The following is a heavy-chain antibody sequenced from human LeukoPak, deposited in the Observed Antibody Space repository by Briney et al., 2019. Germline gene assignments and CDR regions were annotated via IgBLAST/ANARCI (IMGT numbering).Heavy chain of an antibody. CDR3: ARGYWSSTNCYTYGIDV. CDR2: INHSGST. CDR1: GGAFSSYY. D-gene: IGHD2-2*02. Sequence: SATLSLTCAVYGGAFSSYYWSWIRQPPGKGLEWLGEINHSGSTNYNPSLKSRVTISVDTSKNQFSLKLSSMTAADTAVYYCARGYWSSTNCYTYGIDVWGQGTTVTVSS. V-gene: IGHV4-34*01. J-gene: IGHJ6*02.